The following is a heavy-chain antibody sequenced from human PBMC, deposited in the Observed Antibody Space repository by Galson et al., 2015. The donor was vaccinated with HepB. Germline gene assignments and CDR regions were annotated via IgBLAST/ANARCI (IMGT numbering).Heavy chain of an antibody. CDR1: GYTFTSYG. CDR2: ISAYNGNT. CDR3: AREGDSSGYYDYYYGMDV. D-gene: IGHD3-22*01. J-gene: IGHJ6*02. Sequence: SVKVSCKASGYTFTSYGISWVRQAPGQGLEWMGWISAYNGNTNYAQKLQGRVTMTTDTSTSTAYMELRSLRSDDTAVYYCAREGDSSGYYDYYYGMDVWGQGTTVTVSS. V-gene: IGHV1-18*04.